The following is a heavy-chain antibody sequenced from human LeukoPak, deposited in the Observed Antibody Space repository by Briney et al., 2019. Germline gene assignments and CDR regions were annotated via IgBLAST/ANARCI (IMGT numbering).Heavy chain of an antibody. D-gene: IGHD3-22*01. CDR2: ISYDGSNK. CDR3: ARDHYDSSGYPNLRFDY. Sequence: GRSLRLSCAASGFTFSSYAMHWVRQAPGKGLEWVAVISYDGSNKYYADSVKGRFTISRDNSKNTLYLQMNSLRAEDTAVYYCARDHYDSSGYPNLRFDYWGQGTLVTVSS. V-gene: IGHV3-30-3*01. CDR1: GFTFSSYA. J-gene: IGHJ4*02.